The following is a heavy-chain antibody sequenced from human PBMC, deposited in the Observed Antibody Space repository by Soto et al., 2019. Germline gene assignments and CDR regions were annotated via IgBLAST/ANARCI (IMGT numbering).Heavy chain of an antibody. CDR3: ARDGDPGYSFWSGPLGGGRFDP. J-gene: IGHJ5*02. D-gene: IGHD3-3*01. CDR2: IVPLFGTA. V-gene: IGHV1-69*12. Sequence: QVQLVQSGAEVKEPGSSVNVSCKTSGGTFGNTAVTWVRQVPGQGLEWIGGIVPLFGTANYAQKFRGRVMITADESTSTAYRDLSSLRSDDTAIYYCARDGDPGYSFWSGPLGGGRFDPWGQGPLVTVSS. CDR1: GGTFGNTA.